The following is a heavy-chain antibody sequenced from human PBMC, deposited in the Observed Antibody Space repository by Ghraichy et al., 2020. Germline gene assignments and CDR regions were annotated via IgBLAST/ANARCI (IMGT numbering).Heavy chain of an antibody. CDR3: ARERRNGYTYGKTYSYHGMDG. V-gene: IGHV1-69*04. J-gene: IGHJ6*02. Sequence: SVKVSCKASGGTFNNHAINWVRQAPGQGLEWMGRIIPILGTINDAQKFQGRVTITAEKSTSTAYMELSSLRSEDTAVYYCARERRNGYTYGKTYSYHGMDGWGQGTTVIVAS. CDR1: GGTFNNHA. CDR2: IIPILGTI. D-gene: IGHD5-12*01.